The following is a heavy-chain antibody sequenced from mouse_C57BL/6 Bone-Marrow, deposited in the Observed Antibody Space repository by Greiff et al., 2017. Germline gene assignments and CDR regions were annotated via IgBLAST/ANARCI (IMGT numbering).Heavy chain of an antibody. D-gene: IGHD1-1*01. CDR1: GFTFSSYT. CDR3: ARRHYYGTLFAY. CDR2: ISGGGGNT. J-gene: IGHJ3*01. Sequence: EVKLMESGGGLVKPGGSLKLSCAASGFTFSSYTMSWVRQTPEKRLEWVATISGGGGNTYYPDSVKGRFTISRDNAKNTLYLQMSSLRSADTALYYCARRHYYGTLFAYWGQETLVTVSA. V-gene: IGHV5-9*01.